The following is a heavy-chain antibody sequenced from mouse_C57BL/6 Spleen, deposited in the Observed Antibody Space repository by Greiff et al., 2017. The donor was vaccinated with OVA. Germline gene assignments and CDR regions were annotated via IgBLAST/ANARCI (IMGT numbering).Heavy chain of an antibody. V-gene: IGHV1-50*01. CDR3: ARSPYDGYYGAMDY. Sequence: QVQLQQPGAELVKPGASVKLSCKASGYTFTSYWMQWVKQRPGQGLEWIGEIDPSDSYTNYNQKFKGKATLTVDTSSSTAYMQLSSLTSEDSAVYYCARSPYDGYYGAMDYWGQGTSVTVSS. D-gene: IGHD2-3*01. J-gene: IGHJ4*01. CDR2: IDPSDSYT. CDR1: GYTFTSYW.